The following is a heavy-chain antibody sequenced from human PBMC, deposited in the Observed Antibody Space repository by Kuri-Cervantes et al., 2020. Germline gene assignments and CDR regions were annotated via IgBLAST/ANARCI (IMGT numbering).Heavy chain of an antibody. CDR2: INNDGGSL. CDR3: AKGGNNGGY. CDR1: GLAFSRSW. V-gene: IGHV3-74*01. J-gene: IGHJ4*02. D-gene: IGHD1-14*01. Sequence: GGSLRLSCTVSGLAFSRSWIHWVRQAPGKGLVWVSSINNDGGSLNYADSVKGRFTISRDNSKNTLYLQMSSLRVEDTALYYCAKGGNNGGYWGQGTLVTVSS.